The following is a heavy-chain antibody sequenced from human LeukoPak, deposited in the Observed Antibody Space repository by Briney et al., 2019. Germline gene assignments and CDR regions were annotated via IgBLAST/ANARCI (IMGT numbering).Heavy chain of an antibody. CDR2: IYYSGST. J-gene: IGHJ4*02. V-gene: IGHV4-39*01. Sequence: SETLSLTCTVSGGSISSSSYYWGWIRQPPGKGLEWIGSIYYSGSTYYNPPLKSRVTISVDTSKNQFSLKLSSVTAADTSVYYCARRSGTSKTFDYWGQGTLVTVSS. CDR3: ARRSGTSKTFDY. D-gene: IGHD1-1*01. CDR1: GGSISSSSYY.